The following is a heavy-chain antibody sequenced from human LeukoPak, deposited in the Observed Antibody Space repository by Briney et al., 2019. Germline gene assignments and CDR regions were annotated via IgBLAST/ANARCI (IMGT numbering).Heavy chain of an antibody. V-gene: IGHV3-15*01. CDR3: ATDLLDY. Sequence: KPGGSLRLSCAASGFTFSNAWMSWVRQAPGEGLEWVGRIQRKTDGGTTDYAAPVKGRFTISRDDSKNMVYLQMNSLTTEDTAVRYCATDLLDYWGQGTLGTVSS. CDR1: GFTFSNAW. CDR2: IQRKTDGGTT. J-gene: IGHJ4*02.